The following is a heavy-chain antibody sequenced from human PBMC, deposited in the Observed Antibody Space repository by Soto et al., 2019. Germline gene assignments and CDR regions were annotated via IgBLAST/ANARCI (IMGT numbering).Heavy chain of an antibody. J-gene: IGHJ5*02. CDR1: GYTFTSYD. Sequence: EASVKVSCKASGYTFTSYDINWVRQATGQGLEWMGWMNPNSGNTGYAQKFQGRVTMTRNTSISTAYMELSSLRSEDTAVYYCARTVLRYFDWPPRGDWFDPWGQGTRVTVS. CDR2: MNPNSGNT. CDR3: ARTVLRYFDWPPRGDWFDP. V-gene: IGHV1-8*01. D-gene: IGHD3-9*01.